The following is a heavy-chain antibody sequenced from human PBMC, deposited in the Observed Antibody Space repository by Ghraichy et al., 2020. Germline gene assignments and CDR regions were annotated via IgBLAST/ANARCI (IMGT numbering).Heavy chain of an antibody. D-gene: IGHD3-22*01. CDR2: IKQDGSEK. CDR3: ARLPSPWYYYDSSGYSGYFDS. Sequence: GGSLRLSCAASGFTFSSYWMSWVRQAPGKGLEWVANIKQDGSEKYYVDSVKGRFTISRDNAKNSLYLQMNSLRAEDTAVYYCARLPSPWYYYDSSGYSGYFDSWGQGTLVTVSS. J-gene: IGHJ4*02. CDR1: GFTFSSYW. V-gene: IGHV3-7*01.